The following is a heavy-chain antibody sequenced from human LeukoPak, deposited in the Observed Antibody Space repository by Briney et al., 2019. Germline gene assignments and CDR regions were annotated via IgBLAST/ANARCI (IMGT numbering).Heavy chain of an antibody. Sequence: SETLSLTCAVSGYSISSGYYWGWIRQPPGKGLEWIGSIYTSGSTNYNPSLKSRVTISVDTSKNQFSLKLSSVTAADTAVYYCARADYYGSGSYYWVAGWFDPWGQGTLVTVSS. CDR3: ARADYYGSGSYYWVAGWFDP. D-gene: IGHD3-10*01. J-gene: IGHJ5*02. CDR1: GYSISSGYY. V-gene: IGHV4-38-2*01. CDR2: IYTSGST.